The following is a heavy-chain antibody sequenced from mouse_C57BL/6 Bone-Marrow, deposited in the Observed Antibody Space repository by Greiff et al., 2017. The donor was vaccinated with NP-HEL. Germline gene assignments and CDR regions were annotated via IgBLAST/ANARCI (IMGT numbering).Heavy chain of an antibody. J-gene: IGHJ2*01. CDR1: GFNIKNTY. CDR2: IDPANGNT. D-gene: IGHD2-9*01. Sequence: EVQLQQSVAELVRPGASVKLSCTASGFNIKNTYMHWVKQRPEQGLEWIGRIDPANGNTKYAPKFQGKATITAETSSNTAYLQRSSLTSEDTAIYYCARGRAYYGYDAGFDYWGQCTTLTVSS. V-gene: IGHV14-3*01. CDR3: ARGRAYYGYDAGFDY.